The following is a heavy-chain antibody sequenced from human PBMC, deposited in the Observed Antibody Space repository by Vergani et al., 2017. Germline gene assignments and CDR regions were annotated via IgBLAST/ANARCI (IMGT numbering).Heavy chain of an antibody. CDR3: ARDLYCGGDCYSY. J-gene: IGHJ4*02. D-gene: IGHD2-21*02. CDR1: GFTFSACP. Sequence: EVQLLQSGGGVIQPGGSVRLSCAASGFTFSACPMTWVRQAPGKGLEWVSAISARYPSTYYADSVKGRFTISRDNAKNSLYLQMNSLRAEDTAVYYCARDLYCGGDCYSYWGQGTLVTVSS. V-gene: IGHV3-23*01. CDR2: ISARYPST.